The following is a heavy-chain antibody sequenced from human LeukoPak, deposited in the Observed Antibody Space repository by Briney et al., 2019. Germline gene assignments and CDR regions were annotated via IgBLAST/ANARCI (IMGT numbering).Heavy chain of an antibody. D-gene: IGHD1-1*01. CDR1: GFTFSTYW. J-gene: IGHJ4*02. CDR3: ARARGGDKSWELWNDPNEPYYFDY. V-gene: IGHV3-30-3*01. Sequence: GGSLRLSCEASGFTFSTYWMHWVRQAPGKGLEWVAVISYDGSNKYYADSVKGRFTISRDNSKNTLYLQMNSLRAEDTAVYYCARARGGDKSWELWNDPNEPYYFDYWGQGTLVTVSS. CDR2: ISYDGSNK.